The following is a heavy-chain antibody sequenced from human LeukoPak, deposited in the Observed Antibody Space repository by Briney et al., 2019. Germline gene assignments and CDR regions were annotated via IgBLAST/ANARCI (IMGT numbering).Heavy chain of an antibody. CDR2: ISGSGGST. D-gene: IGHD3-10*01. Sequence: GGSLRLSCAASGFTFSSYGMSWVRQAPGKGLEWVSAISGSGGSTYYADSVKGRFTISRDNSKNTLYLQMNSLRAEDTAVYYCAKGGIRGVIIREGYFDYWGQGTLVTVSS. CDR1: GFTFSSYG. CDR3: AKGGIRGVIIREGYFDY. V-gene: IGHV3-23*01. J-gene: IGHJ4*02.